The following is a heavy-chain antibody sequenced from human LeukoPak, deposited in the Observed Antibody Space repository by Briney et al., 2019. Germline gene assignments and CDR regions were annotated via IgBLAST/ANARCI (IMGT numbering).Heavy chain of an antibody. D-gene: IGHD3-22*01. V-gene: IGHV3-11*04. J-gene: IGHJ4*02. CDR3: ARDYWVLSYYDSIRYDY. CDR1: GFTFSDYY. CDR2: ISSSGSTI. Sequence: KPGGSLRLSCAASGFTFSDYYMSWIRQAPGKGLEWVSYISSSGSTIYYADSVKGRFTISRDNAKNSLYLQMNSLRAEDTAVYYCARDYWVLSYYDSIRYDYWGQGTLVTVSS.